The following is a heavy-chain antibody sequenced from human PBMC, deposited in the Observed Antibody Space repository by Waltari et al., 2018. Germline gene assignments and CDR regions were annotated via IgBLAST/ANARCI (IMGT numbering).Heavy chain of an antibody. V-gene: IGHV3-21*01. CDR1: RFTFTSNR. D-gene: IGHD2-15*01. Sequence: EVQLVESGGGLVKPGWPLRLSCAASRFTFTSNRMVWLRQATGKGLEWVSSISCNSNYIYYADSVKGRFTTSRDNTRNSLYLQMNSLRAEDTALYFCARCGGGSCYQSGAFDIWGQGTTITVSS. CDR3: ARCGGGSCYQSGAFDI. J-gene: IGHJ3*02. CDR2: ISCNSNYI.